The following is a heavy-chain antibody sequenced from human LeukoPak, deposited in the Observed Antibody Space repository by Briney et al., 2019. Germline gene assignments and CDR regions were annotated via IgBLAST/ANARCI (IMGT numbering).Heavy chain of an antibody. D-gene: IGHD3-10*01. V-gene: IGHV4-59*01. J-gene: IGHJ5*02. CDR2: IYYSGST. Sequence: PSETLSLTCTVSGGSISSYYWSWIRQPPGTGLEWIGYIYYSGSTNYNPSLKNRVTISVDTSKNQFSLKLSSVTAADTAVYYCARGPPGGQFDPWGQGTLVTVSS. CDR3: ARGPPGGQFDP. CDR1: GGSISSYY.